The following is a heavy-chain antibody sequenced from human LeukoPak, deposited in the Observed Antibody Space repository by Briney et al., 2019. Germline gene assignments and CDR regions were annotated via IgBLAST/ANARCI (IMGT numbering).Heavy chain of an antibody. V-gene: IGHV4-61*01. CDR1: GGSVSSGSHY. D-gene: IGHD1-26*01. CDR3: ARGIPSGSYKYYFDY. CDR2: VYYSGST. J-gene: IGHJ4*02. Sequence: SETLSLTCPVSGGSVSSGSHYWSWIRQPPGKGLEWIGHVYYSGSTSYNPSLKGRVTISVDTSKNQFSLKLSSVTAADTAVYYCARGIPSGSYKYYFDYWGQGTLVTVSS.